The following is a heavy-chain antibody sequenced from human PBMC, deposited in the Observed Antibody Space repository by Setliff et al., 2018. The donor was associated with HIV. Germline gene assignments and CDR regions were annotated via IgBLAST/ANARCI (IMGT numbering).Heavy chain of an antibody. CDR2: IDHSGST. CDR3: ARDRSNWNYGKNYMDV. Sequence: SETLSLTCAVYGGSVSGYYWSWIRQPPGRGLEWIGEIDHSGSTNYNPSLKSRVTISVDTSKNQFSLKLSSVTAADTAVYYCARDRSNWNYGKNYMDVWGKGTTVTVSS. CDR1: GGSVSGYY. V-gene: IGHV4-34*01. D-gene: IGHD1-7*01. J-gene: IGHJ6*03.